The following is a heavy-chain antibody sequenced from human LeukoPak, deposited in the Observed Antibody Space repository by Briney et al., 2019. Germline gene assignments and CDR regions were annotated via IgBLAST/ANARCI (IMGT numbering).Heavy chain of an antibody. CDR3: ARDPSGVDMATHDAFDI. CDR2: ISSSGSTI. J-gene: IGHJ3*02. Sequence: GGSLRLSCAASGFTFSSYEMNWVRQAPGKGLEWVSYISSSGSTIYYADSVKGRFIISRDNAKNTLYLQMNSLRAEDTAVYFCARDPSGVDMATHDAFDIWGQGTMVTVSS. CDR1: GFTFSSYE. V-gene: IGHV3-48*03. D-gene: IGHD5-24*01.